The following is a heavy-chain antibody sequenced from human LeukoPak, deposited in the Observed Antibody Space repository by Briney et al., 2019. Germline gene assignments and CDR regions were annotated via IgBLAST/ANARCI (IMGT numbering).Heavy chain of an antibody. CDR1: GYTFTGYY. CDR3: ARASSGWYHRFDY. D-gene: IGHD6-19*01. CDR2: INPNSGGT. J-gene: IGHJ4*02. V-gene: IGHV1-2*02. Sequence: ASVKVSCKASGYTFTGYYMHWVRQAPGQGLEWMGWINPNSGGTNYAQKFQGRVTMTRDTSISTAYMEPSRLRSDDTAVYYCARASSGWYHRFDYWGQGTLVTVSS.